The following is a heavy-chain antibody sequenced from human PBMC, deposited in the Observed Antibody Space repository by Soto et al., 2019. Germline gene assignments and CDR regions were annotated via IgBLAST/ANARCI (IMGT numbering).Heavy chain of an antibody. CDR1: GGTFNNYA. CDR3: AREVTVASYSFDF. D-gene: IGHD5-12*01. V-gene: IGHV1-69*01. Sequence: QVQLVQSGAEVKRPGSSVKVSCKASGGTFNNYALSWVRQAPGQGLEWMGGIIPIFNSANYAQKFQGRVTITAGDSTSKAYMELRSLRPDDTAVYYCAREVTVASYSFDFWGQGTLVTVSS. CDR2: IIPIFNSA. J-gene: IGHJ4*02.